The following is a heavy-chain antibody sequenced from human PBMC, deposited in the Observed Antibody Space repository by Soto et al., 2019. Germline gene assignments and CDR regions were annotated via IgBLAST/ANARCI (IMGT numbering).Heavy chain of an antibody. CDR2: IYYSGST. J-gene: IGHJ4*02. Sequence: QVQLQESGPGLVKPSETLSLTCTVSGGSISSYYWSWIRQPPGKGLEWIGYIYYSGSTNYNPSLTSRVTISGDTSTNQFSLKLSSVTAADTAVYYCARGGTELAYWGQGTLVTVSS. V-gene: IGHV4-59*01. CDR1: GGSISSYY. CDR3: ARGGTELAY. D-gene: IGHD3-10*01.